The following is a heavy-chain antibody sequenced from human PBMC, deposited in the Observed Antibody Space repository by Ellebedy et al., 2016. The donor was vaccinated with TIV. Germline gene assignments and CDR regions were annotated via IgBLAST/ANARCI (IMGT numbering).Heavy chain of an antibody. Sequence: GESLKISXAASGFTFRNYGMHWVRQAPGKGLEWLAVISDDGSTTYYADSVKGRFTISRDSSKNTLSLQMNSLRGEDTAVYYCARGYSWGSSSSPGGDNAFDIWGQGTMVTVSS. D-gene: IGHD6-6*01. J-gene: IGHJ3*02. CDR3: ARGYSWGSSSSPGGDNAFDI. V-gene: IGHV3-30*03. CDR2: ISDDGSTT. CDR1: GFTFRNYG.